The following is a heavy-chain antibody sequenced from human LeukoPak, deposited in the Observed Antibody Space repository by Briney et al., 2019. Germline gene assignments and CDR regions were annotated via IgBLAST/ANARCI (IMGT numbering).Heavy chain of an antibody. V-gene: IGHV3-11*04. D-gene: IGHD6-19*01. CDR1: GFTFSDYY. Sequence: GGSLRLSCAASGFTFSDYYMSWIRQAPGKGLEWVSYISSSGSTIYYADSVKGRFTISRDNAKNSLYLQMNSLRAEDTAMYYCARDPDPQWLAPLSPDYWGQGTLVTVSS. CDR3: ARDPDPQWLAPLSPDY. CDR2: ISSSGSTI. J-gene: IGHJ4*02.